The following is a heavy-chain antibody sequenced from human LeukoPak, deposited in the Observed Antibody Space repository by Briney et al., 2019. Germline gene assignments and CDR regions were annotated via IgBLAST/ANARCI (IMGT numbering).Heavy chain of an antibody. V-gene: IGHV4-59*01. Sequence: PSETLSLTCTVSGGSISSYYWSWIRQPPGKGLEWVAYMSYSGSTNYNPSLKSRVAISVDTSKNQFSLNLTSVTAADTAVYYCARGAPSSLDYWGQGTLVPVSS. D-gene: IGHD6-6*01. CDR1: GGSISSYY. CDR2: MSYSGST. CDR3: ARGAPSSLDY. J-gene: IGHJ4*02.